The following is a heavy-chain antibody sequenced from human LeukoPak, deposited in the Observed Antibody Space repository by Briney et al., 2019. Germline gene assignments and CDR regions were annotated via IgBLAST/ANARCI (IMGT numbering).Heavy chain of an antibody. D-gene: IGHD3-10*01. V-gene: IGHV4-61*02. CDR2: IYATGNT. J-gene: IGHJ3*02. CDR1: GGSISSGSYY. Sequence: SETLSLTCTVSGGSISSGSYYWSWIRQPAGKGLEWMGLIYATGNTNYNPSLKSRVAISLDTSNNQFSLKLNSVTAADTAVYYCATNLWFGEFLIWGQGTMVTVSS. CDR3: ATNLWFGEFLI.